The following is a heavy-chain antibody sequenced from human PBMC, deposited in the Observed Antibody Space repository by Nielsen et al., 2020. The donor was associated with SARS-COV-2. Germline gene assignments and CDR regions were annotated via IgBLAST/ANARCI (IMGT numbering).Heavy chain of an antibody. CDR2: ISWDGGST. CDR3: AKDTIPYSSSWKYYFDY. D-gene: IGHD6-13*01. Sequence: LSLTGAASGFTFDDYTMHWVRQAPGKGLEWVSLISWDGGSTYYADSVKGRFTISRDNSKNSLYLQMNSLRTEDTALYYCAKDTIPYSSSWKYYFDYRGQGTLVTVSS. J-gene: IGHJ4*02. CDR1: GFTFDDYT. V-gene: IGHV3-43*01.